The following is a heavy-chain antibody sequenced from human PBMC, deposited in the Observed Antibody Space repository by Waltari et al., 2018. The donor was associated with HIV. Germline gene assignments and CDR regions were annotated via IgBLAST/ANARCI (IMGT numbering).Heavy chain of an antibody. CDR3: ARCARYSYGYR. Sequence: QLQLQESGPGLVQPSETLSLTCTVSGGSISSGSYYWGWIRQPPGKGLEWIGSIYYSGSTYYNPSLKSRVTISVDTSKNQFSLKLSSVTAADTAVYYCARCARYSYGYRWGQGTLVTVSS. CDR2: IYYSGST. D-gene: IGHD5-18*01. V-gene: IGHV4-39*01. J-gene: IGHJ4*02. CDR1: GGSISSGSYY.